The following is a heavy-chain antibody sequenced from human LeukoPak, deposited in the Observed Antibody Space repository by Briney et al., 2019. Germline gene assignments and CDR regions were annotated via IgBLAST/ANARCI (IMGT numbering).Heavy chain of an antibody. V-gene: IGHV3-30*02. D-gene: IGHD3-10*01. Sequence: GGSLRLSCAASGFTFSSYGMYWVRQAPGKGLEWVAFIRYDGSNKYYADSVKGRFTISRDNSKNTLYLHMSNLRAEDTAVYYCAREAYGPDYYMDVWGKGTTVTISS. CDR2: IRYDGSNK. CDR3: AREAYGPDYYMDV. CDR1: GFTFSSYG. J-gene: IGHJ6*03.